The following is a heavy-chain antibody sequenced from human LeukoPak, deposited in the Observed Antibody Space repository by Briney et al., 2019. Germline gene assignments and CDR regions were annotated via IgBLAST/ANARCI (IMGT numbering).Heavy chain of an antibody. CDR3: AKDQIAVAGRDVY. V-gene: IGHV3-23*01. D-gene: IGHD6-19*01. Sequence: RPGGSLRLSCAASGFTFSSYAMSWVRQAPGKGLEWVSAISGSGGSTYYADSVKGRFTISRDNPKNTLYLQMNSLRAEDTAVYYCAKDQIAVAGRDVYWGQGTLVTVSS. CDR1: GFTFSSYA. CDR2: ISGSGGST. J-gene: IGHJ4*02.